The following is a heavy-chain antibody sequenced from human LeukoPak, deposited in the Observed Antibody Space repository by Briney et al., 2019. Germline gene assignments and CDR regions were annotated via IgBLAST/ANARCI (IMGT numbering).Heavy chain of an antibody. D-gene: IGHD3-10*01. J-gene: IGHJ5*02. V-gene: IGHV3-30*02. CDR3: AKDYSKTSYYGSGTYYRPNWFDP. Sequence: PGGSLRLSCAASGFTFISYGMHWVRQAPGKGLEWVAFIRYDGSNKYYADSVKGRFTISRDNSKNTLYVQMNSLRAEDTAVYYCAKDYSKTSYYGSGTYYRPNWFDPWGQGTLVTVSS. CDR1: GFTFISYG. CDR2: IRYDGSNK.